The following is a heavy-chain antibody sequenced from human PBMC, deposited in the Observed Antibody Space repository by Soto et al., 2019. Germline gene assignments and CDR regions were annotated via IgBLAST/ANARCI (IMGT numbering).Heavy chain of an antibody. CDR2: INSDGSST. J-gene: IGHJ6*03. D-gene: IGHD3-10*01. CDR3: ARARQSITMVRGVISTFYYMDV. V-gene: IGHV3-74*01. CDR1: GFTFSSYW. Sequence: GESLKISCAASGFTFSSYWMHWVRQAPGKGLVWVSRINSDGSSTSYADSVKGRFTISRDNAKNTLYLQMNSLRAEDTAVYYCARARQSITMVRGVISTFYYMDVWGKGTTVTVSS.